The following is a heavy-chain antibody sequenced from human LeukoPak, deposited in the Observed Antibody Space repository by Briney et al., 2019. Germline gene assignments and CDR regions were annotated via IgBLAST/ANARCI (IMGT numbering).Heavy chain of an antibody. V-gene: IGHV1-18*04. J-gene: IGHJ4*02. CDR1: GYTFTNYG. CDR2: INAYNGYT. D-gene: IGHD6-19*01. CDR3: ARGRGSSDWYYCDN. Sequence: ASVTVSCTSSGYTFTNYGITWVGQAPGQGLEWMGWINAYNGYTNYAQKIQDRVTVTTDTYTSTAYMELRSLRSDDTAVYYCARGRGSSDWYYCDNWGQGTLVTVSS.